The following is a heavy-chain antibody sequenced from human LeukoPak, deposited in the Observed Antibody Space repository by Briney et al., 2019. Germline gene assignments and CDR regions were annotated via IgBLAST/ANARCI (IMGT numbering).Heavy chain of an antibody. D-gene: IGHD3-22*01. Sequence: GASVKVSCKASGYTFTSYGISWVRQAPGQGLEWMGWISAYNGNTNYAQKLQGRVTMTTDTSTSTAYMELRSLRSDDTAVYYCARDRPGGTMIVVVTDAFDIWGQGTMVTVSS. CDR2: ISAYNGNT. CDR3: ARDRPGGTMIVVVTDAFDI. V-gene: IGHV1-18*01. CDR1: GYTFTSYG. J-gene: IGHJ3*02.